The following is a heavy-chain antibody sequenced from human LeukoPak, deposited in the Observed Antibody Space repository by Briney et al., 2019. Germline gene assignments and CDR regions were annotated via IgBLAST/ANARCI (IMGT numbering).Heavy chain of an antibody. V-gene: IGHV4-59*12. CDR2: IYYSGST. D-gene: IGHD1-26*01. CDR1: GGSISSYY. J-gene: IGHJ4*02. Sequence: SETLSLTCTVSGGSISSYYWSWIRQPPGKGLEWIGYIYYSGSTYYNPSLKSRVTISVDRSKNQFSLKLSSVTAADTAVYYCARAPRIVGATRYFDYWGQGTLVTVSS. CDR3: ARAPRIVGATRYFDY.